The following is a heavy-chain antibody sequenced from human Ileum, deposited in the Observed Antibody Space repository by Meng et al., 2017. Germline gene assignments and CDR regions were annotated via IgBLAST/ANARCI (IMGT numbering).Heavy chain of an antibody. V-gene: IGHV3-48*03. Sequence: GSLTLSCEVSGFIFSSFEMNWVRQAPGKGLEWVSYISNGGGRTIYYADSVKGRFTISRDNAKNSLYLQMSSLRAEDTAIYYCAREAGNLRAFDIWGQGTMVTVSS. J-gene: IGHJ3*02. CDR3: AREAGNLRAFDI. CDR1: GFIFSSFE. D-gene: IGHD6-13*01. CDR2: ISNGGGRTI.